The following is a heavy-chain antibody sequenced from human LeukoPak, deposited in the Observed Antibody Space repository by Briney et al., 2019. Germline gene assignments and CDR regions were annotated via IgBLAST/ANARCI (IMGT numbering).Heavy chain of an antibody. CDR2: SRNKAYSYTT. J-gene: IGHJ4*02. CDR1: GFTFSDHH. V-gene: IGHV3-72*01. CDR3: VRISSTWNPDY. D-gene: IGHD6-13*01. Sequence: PGGSLRLSCAVSGFTFSDHHMDWVRQAPGKGLEWVGRSRNKAYSYTTQYAASAKGTFTISRDESKNSLYLQMNSLRPEDTAVYFCVRISSTWNPDYWGQGTLVTVSS.